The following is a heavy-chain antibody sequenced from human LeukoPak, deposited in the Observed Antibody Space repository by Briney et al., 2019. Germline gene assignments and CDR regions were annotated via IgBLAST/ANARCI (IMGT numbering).Heavy chain of an antibody. CDR3: AGGFDSNPDY. Sequence: SETLSLTCTVSGGSISSYYWSWIRQSPGKGLEWIGYIFYSGSTNYNPSLKSRVTISIDTSKNHFSLKLSPVTAADTAVYYCAGGFDSNPDYWGQGTLVTVSS. D-gene: IGHD3-16*01. J-gene: IGHJ4*02. CDR1: GGSISSYY. V-gene: IGHV4-59*01. CDR2: IFYSGST.